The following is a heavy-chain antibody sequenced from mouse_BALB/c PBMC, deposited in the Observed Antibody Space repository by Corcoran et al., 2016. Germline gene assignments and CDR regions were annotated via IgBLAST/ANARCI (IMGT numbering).Heavy chain of an antibody. D-gene: IGHD4-1*01. Sequence: ELQLQQSGAELVQPGASVKLSCTASGFNIKDTYMHWVKQRPEQCLEWIGRIDPANGNTKYDPKFQGKATITADTSSNTAYLQLSSLTSEDTAVYYCANWDWYFDVWGSGTTFTVSS. V-gene: IGHV14-3*02. CDR3: ANWDWYFDV. CDR1: GFNIKDTY. CDR2: IDPANGNT. J-gene: IGHJ1*01.